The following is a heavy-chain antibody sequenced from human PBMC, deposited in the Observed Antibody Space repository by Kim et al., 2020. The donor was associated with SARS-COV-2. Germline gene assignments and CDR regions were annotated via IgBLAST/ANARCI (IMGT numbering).Heavy chain of an antibody. Sequence: AQKVQERVTITRDMSTSTAYMELSSLRAEDTAVYYCAADSDSGYYYGMDVWGQGTTVTVSS. D-gene: IGHD3-10*01. J-gene: IGHJ6*02. V-gene: IGHV1-58*01. CDR3: AADSDSGYYYGMDV.